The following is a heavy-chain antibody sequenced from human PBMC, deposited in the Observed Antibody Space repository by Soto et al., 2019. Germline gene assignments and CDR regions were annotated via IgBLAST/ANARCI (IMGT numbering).Heavy chain of an antibody. CDR1: GYTFTDYG. Sequence: QVQLVQSGAEVKKPGASVKVSCKASGYTFTDYGITWVRQAPGQGLQWMGWFNSYNGVTNNAHSFQGRVSMTTDTSTSTAYLELSSLRSDDTAVYYCARDRYNRGSFDYWGQGSLVTVSS. J-gene: IGHJ4*02. CDR2: FNSYNGVT. CDR3: ARDRYNRGSFDY. D-gene: IGHD1-1*01. V-gene: IGHV1-18*01.